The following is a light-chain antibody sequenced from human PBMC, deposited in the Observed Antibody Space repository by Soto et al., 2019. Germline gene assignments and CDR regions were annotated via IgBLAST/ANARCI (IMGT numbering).Light chain of an antibody. Sequence: EIVLTQSPATLSLSPGERATLSCRASQSVSSYLAWYQQKPGQAPRLLIYDASNRATGIPARFSGSGSGKDFTLTISSLEPEDFAVYYCQQRSNWPFTFGGGTKVEIK. CDR2: DAS. CDR3: QQRSNWPFT. V-gene: IGKV3-11*01. CDR1: QSVSSY. J-gene: IGKJ4*01.